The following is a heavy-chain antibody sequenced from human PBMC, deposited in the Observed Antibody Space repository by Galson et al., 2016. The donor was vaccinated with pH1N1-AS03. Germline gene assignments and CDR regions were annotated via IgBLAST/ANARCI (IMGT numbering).Heavy chain of an antibody. J-gene: IGHJ4*02. Sequence: ETLSLTCNVSCASISSSSYCWGWIRQPPGQGLEWIGSICYSVTTYYNPSLKSRLTISVETSKNQFSLKLSSVTAADTAVYFCARDHSHSRGYYVSWGPGTSVTVSS. D-gene: IGHD3-22*01. CDR1: CASISSSSYC. CDR2: ICYSVTT. V-gene: IGHV4-39*07. CDR3: ARDHSHSRGYYVS.